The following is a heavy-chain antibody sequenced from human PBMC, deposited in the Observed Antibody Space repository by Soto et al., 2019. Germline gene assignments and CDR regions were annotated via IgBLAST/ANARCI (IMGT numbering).Heavy chain of an antibody. V-gene: IGHV1-18*01. CDR1: GDTFISSG. CDR3: ARIYYCSGGNCYSAFDI. J-gene: IGHJ3*02. Sequence: VQSGAEVKKPGASVKVSCKASGDTFISSGISWVRQAPGQGLEWMGWISGYKGDTNYAQKFQGRVTLTTDTTTSTAYMELRSLTPGDTAIYYCARIYYCSGGNCYSAFDIWGQGTLVTVSS. CDR2: ISGYKGDT. D-gene: IGHD2-15*01.